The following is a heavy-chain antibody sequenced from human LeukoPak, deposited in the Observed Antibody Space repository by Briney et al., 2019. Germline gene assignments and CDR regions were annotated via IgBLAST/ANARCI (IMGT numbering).Heavy chain of an antibody. CDR1: GFTSSSYA. CDR3: ARDRSGDCGGDCYLPDAFDI. J-gene: IGHJ3*02. V-gene: IGHV3-30-3*01. Sequence: GGSLGLSCAASGFTSSSYAMHWVRQAPGKGLEWVAVISYDGSNKYYADSVKGRFTISRDNSKNTLYLQMNSLRAEDTAVYYCARDRSGDCGGDCYLPDAFDIWGQGTMVTVSS. D-gene: IGHD2-21*02. CDR2: ISYDGSNK.